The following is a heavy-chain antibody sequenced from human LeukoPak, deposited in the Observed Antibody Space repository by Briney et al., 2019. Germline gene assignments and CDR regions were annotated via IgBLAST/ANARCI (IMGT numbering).Heavy chain of an antibody. CDR3: ARIACTGGNCKPYYYGLDV. D-gene: IGHD2-8*02. V-gene: IGHV3-33*01. CDR1: GFTFSTYG. CDR2: IWYDGSIK. Sequence: PGGSLRLSCAASGFTFSTYGMHWVRQAPGKGLEWVAVIWYDGSIKKYADSVKGRFTFSRDNSESTLYLQMNSLTAEDTAVYYCARIACTGGNCKPYYYGLDVWGQGTTVTVSS. J-gene: IGHJ6*02.